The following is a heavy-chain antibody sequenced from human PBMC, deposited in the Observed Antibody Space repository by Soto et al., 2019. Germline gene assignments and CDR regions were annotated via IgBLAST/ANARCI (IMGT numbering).Heavy chain of an antibody. V-gene: IGHV1-18*01. D-gene: IGHD2-2*01. CDR3: ARDQDIVVVPAANPFDY. J-gene: IGHJ4*02. CDR2: ISAYNGNT. CDR1: GYTFTSYG. Sequence: APVKVSCKASGYTFTSYGISWVRQAPGQGLEWMGWISAYNGNTNYAQKLQGRVTMTTDTSTSTAYMELRSLRSDDTAVYYCARDQDIVVVPAANPFDYWGQGTLVTVSS.